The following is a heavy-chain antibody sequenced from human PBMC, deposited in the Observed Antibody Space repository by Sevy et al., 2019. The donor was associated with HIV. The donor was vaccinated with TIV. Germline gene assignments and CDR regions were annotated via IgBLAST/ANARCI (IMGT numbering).Heavy chain of an antibody. CDR2: ISGNGGKK. J-gene: IGHJ6*02. CDR1: GFTFSSYA. CDR3: AGVNPEDPRYLEWLDYFYHYGMDV. D-gene: IGHD3-3*01. Sequence: GGSLRLSCTASGFTFSSYAMHWVRRAPGKGLEWVAVISGNGGKKDYADSVKGRFAISRDDSKKTLYLQMNSLRPEDAAVYCCAGVNPEDPRYLEWLDYFYHYGMDVWGQGTTVTVSS. V-gene: IGHV3-30*01.